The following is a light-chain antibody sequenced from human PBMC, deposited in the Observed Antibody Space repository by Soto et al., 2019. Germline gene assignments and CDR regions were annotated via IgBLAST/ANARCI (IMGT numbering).Light chain of an antibody. CDR2: DAS. V-gene: IGKV1-33*01. CDR1: QDITNF. J-gene: IGKJ5*01. Sequence: DIQMTQSPSSLSASVGDRVTITCQASQDITNFLNWYQQKPGKAPRLLISDASHLEVGVPSRFSGRGSGTEFTFTISSLQPEDLATYYCQQYDTFPTFGQGTRLEIK. CDR3: QQYDTFPT.